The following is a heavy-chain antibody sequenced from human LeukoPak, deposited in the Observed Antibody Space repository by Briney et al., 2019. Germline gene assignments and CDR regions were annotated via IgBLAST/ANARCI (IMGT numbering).Heavy chain of an antibody. CDR1: GGTFSSYT. CDR2: ISAYNGNT. Sequence: ASVKVSCKASGGTFSSYTISWVRQAPGQRLEWMGWISAYNGNTNYAQKLQGRVTMTTDTSTSTAYMELRSLRSDDTAVYYCARVRVRYYDSSGQFVPSDAFDIWGQGTMVTVSS. J-gene: IGHJ3*02. V-gene: IGHV1-18*01. D-gene: IGHD3-22*01. CDR3: ARVRVRYYDSSGQFVPSDAFDI.